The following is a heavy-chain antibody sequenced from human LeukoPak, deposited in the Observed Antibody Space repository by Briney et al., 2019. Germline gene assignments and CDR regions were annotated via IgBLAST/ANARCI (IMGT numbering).Heavy chain of an antibody. CDR1: GFTFSSYS. Sequence: GGSLRLSCAASGFTFSSYSMNWVRQAPGKGLEWVSYISSSSSTIYYADSVKGRFTISRDNAKNSLYLQMNSLRAEDTAVYYCARNSGSYVWYAFDIWGQGTMVTVSS. CDR2: ISSSSSTI. D-gene: IGHD1-26*01. CDR3: ARNSGSYVWYAFDI. J-gene: IGHJ3*02. V-gene: IGHV3-48*04.